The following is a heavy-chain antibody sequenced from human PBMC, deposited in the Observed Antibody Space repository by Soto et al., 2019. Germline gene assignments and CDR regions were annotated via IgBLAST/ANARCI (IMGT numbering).Heavy chain of an antibody. V-gene: IGHV3-23*01. CDR1: GFTFGNYA. Sequence: EVQLLESGGGLVQPGGSLRLSCAASGFTFGNYAMIWVRQAPGKGLEWVSTISGGGDGTYYTDCVRGRFTISRENSRNTVDLQMNSLRAEDTAVYYCAKTGLGALATSCSPGDCHSAFDIWGHGPIVTVSS. D-gene: IGHD2-15*01. CDR2: ISGGGDGT. CDR3: AKTGLGALATSCSPGDCHSAFDI. J-gene: IGHJ3*02.